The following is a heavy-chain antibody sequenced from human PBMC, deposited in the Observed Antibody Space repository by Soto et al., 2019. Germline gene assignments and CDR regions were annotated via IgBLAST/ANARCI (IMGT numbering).Heavy chain of an antibody. V-gene: IGHV4-38-2*01. Sequence: SETLSLTCVVSGYSISSGYYWGWIRQSPGKGLEWIGSIYHSGGTYYRPSLKSRVTISLDTSKNQFSLKLSSVTAADTAVYYGARVRSSPFRNFDYWGQGTLVTVSS. J-gene: IGHJ4*02. CDR3: ARVRSSPFRNFDY. CDR1: GYSISSGYY. CDR2: IYHSGGT.